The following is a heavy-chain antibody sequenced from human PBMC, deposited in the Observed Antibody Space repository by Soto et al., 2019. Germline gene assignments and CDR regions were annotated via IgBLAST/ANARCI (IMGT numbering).Heavy chain of an antibody. CDR3: AKSPNSNYYDMDV. V-gene: IGHV5-51*01. J-gene: IGHJ6*02. Sequence: GESLKISGKGSGYSFTSYWIGWVRQMPGKGLEWMGIIYPGDSDTRYSPSFQGHVTISADKSISTAYLQWSSLKASDTAMYYCAKSPNSNYYDMDVWGQGTTVTVSS. CDR1: GYSFTSYW. CDR2: IYPGDSDT.